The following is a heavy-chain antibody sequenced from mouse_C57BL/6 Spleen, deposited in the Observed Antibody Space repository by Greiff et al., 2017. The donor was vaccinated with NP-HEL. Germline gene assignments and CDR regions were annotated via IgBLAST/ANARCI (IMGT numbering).Heavy chain of an antibody. D-gene: IGHD5-1-1*01. Sequence: VQLQQPGAELVMPGASVKLSCKASGYTFTSYWMHWVKQRPGQGLEWIGEIDPSDSYTNYNQKFKGKSTLTVDKSSSTAYMQLSSLTSEDSTVYYCASRKKYERDWYFDVWGTGTTVTVSS. CDR2: IDPSDSYT. CDR1: GYTFTSYW. V-gene: IGHV1-69*01. J-gene: IGHJ1*03. CDR3: ASRKKYERDWYFDV.